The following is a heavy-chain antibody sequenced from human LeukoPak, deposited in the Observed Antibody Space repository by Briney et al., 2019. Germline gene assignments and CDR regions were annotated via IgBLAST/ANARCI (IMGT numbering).Heavy chain of an antibody. Sequence: GGSLRLSCAASAFTFSSYSMNWVRQAPGKGLEWVPSISSSSNYIYYADSMKGRFTISRDNAKNSLYLQMNSLRAEDTAVYYCARWARYSGSYDVNDYWGQGTLVTVSS. V-gene: IGHV3-21*01. J-gene: IGHJ4*02. CDR1: AFTFSSYS. CDR2: ISSSSNYI. D-gene: IGHD1-26*01. CDR3: ARWARYSGSYDVNDY.